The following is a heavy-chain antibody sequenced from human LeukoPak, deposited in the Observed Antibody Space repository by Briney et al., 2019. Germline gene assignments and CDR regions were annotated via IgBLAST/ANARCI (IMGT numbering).Heavy chain of an antibody. Sequence: ASVKVSCKAAGYTFTSCGISGVRQAPGQGLEWMGWISAYNGNTNYAQKLQGRVTMTTVTSTSTAYMELRSPRSDDTAVYYCARARQVGATTPTRKWGQRALVTVSS. V-gene: IGHV1-18*01. CDR1: GYTFTSCG. CDR2: ISAYNGNT. D-gene: IGHD1-26*01. J-gene: IGHJ4*02. CDR3: ARARQVGATTPTRK.